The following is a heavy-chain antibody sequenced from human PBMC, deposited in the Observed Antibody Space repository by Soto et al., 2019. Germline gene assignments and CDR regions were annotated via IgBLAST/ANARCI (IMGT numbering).Heavy chain of an antibody. J-gene: IGHJ4*02. Sequence: GGSLRLSGAASGFSFSSYAMSWVRQAPWKGLEWVSALSSTGGTTYYADSVEGRFTISRDNSKNTLYLQMNSLRAEDTALYYCATRDCSSTSCYGSVNYWGPGTLVTVSS. V-gene: IGHV3-23*01. CDR3: ATRDCSSTSCYGSVNY. CDR1: GFSFSSYA. CDR2: LSSTGGTT. D-gene: IGHD2-2*01.